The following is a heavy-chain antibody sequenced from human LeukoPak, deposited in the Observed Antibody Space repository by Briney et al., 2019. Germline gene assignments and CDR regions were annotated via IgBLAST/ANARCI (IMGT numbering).Heavy chain of an antibody. D-gene: IGHD4-11*01. CDR2: INWNGGST. Sequence: GGALRLSCAPPVYTPADYGMRWGPQAPGKGLEWVSGINWNGGSTGYADSVKGRFTISRDNAKNSLYLQMNSLRAEDTALYYCARPHSNYYYYYMDVWGKGTTVTVS. CDR3: ARPHSNYYYYYMDV. V-gene: IGHV3-20*04. CDR1: VYTPADYG. J-gene: IGHJ6*03.